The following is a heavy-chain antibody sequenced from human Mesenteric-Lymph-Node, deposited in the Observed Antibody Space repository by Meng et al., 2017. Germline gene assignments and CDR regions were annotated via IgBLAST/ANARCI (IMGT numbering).Heavy chain of an antibody. V-gene: IGHV3-23*01. J-gene: IGHJ4*02. CDR2: ISGKGDTT. D-gene: IGHD3-3*01. Sequence: GESLKISCEASGFILTNYAMAWVRQAPGKGLEWVSGISGKGDTTYYADSVKGRFTISRDDGKSSLFLQMNSLRAEDTAVYYCARDRFTPHWGQGTLVTVSS. CDR3: ARDRFTPH. CDR1: GFILTNYA.